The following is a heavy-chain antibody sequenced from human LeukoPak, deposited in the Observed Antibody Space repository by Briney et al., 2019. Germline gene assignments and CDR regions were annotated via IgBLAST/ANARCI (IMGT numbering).Heavy chain of an antibody. J-gene: IGHJ6*03. CDR2: ISSSSSYI. CDR1: GFTFSSYS. CDR3: ARDLLGYYMDV. D-gene: IGHD7-27*01. Sequence: GGSLRLSCAASGFTFSSYSMNWVRQAPGKGLEWVSSISSSSSYIYYADSVKGRFTISRDNAKNSLYLQMNSLRAEDTAVYYCARDLLGYYMDVWGKGTTVTVSS. V-gene: IGHV3-21*01.